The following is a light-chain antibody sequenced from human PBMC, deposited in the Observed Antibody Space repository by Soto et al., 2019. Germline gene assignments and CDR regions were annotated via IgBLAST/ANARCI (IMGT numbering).Light chain of an antibody. CDR2: EVS. CDR3: SLYTSSTTLI. V-gene: IGLV2-14*01. J-gene: IGLJ2*01. CDR1: SSDVGGYNY. Sequence: QSALTQPASVSGSPGQSITISCTGTSSDVGGYNYVSWYQQHPGKVPKLMIYEVSNRPSGISNRFSGSKSGNTASLTISGLQADDEADYYCSLYTSSTTLIFGGGPKLTVL.